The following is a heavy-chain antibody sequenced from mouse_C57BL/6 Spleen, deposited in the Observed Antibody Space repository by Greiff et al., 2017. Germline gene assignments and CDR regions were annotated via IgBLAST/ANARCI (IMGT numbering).Heavy chain of an antibody. Sequence: QVQLKQPGAELVMPGASVKLSCKASGYTFTSYWMHWVKQRPGQGLEWIGEIDPSDSYTNYNQKFKGKSTLTVDKSSSTAYMQLSSLTSEDSAVYYCARSWDYGTLDYWGQGTTLTVSS. J-gene: IGHJ2*01. CDR2: IDPSDSYT. V-gene: IGHV1-69*01. D-gene: IGHD1-1*01. CDR1: GYTFTSYW. CDR3: ARSWDYGTLDY.